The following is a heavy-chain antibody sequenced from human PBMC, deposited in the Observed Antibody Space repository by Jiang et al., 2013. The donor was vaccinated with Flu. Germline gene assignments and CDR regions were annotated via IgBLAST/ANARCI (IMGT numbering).Heavy chain of an antibody. CDR2: VSGSGATT. CDR3: AKGSRVAGTRYYFDY. Sequence: VQLLESGGGLVQPGGSLRLSCAASGFTFSSFAMNWVRQAPGKGLECVSTVSGSGATTNHADSVKGRFTISRDNSKNTVYLQMNSLRAEDTAVYYCAKGSRVAGTRYYFDYWGQGTLVTVSS. D-gene: IGHD6-19*01. J-gene: IGHJ4*02. V-gene: IGHV3-23*01. CDR1: GFTFSSFA.